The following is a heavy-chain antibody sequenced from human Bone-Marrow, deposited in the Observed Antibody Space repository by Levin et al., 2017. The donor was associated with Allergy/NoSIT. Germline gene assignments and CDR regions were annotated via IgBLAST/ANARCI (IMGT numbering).Heavy chain of an antibody. Sequence: ASVKVSCKASGYTFTGYYMHWVRQAPGQGLEWMGWINPNSGGTNYAQKFQGWVTMTRDTSISTTYMELSRLRSDDTAVYYCARDQSGIVGAENPTYFDYWGQGTLVTVSS. J-gene: IGHJ4*02. CDR2: INPNSGGT. CDR1: GYTFTGYY. D-gene: IGHD1-26*01. V-gene: IGHV1-2*04. CDR3: ARDQSGIVGAENPTYFDY.